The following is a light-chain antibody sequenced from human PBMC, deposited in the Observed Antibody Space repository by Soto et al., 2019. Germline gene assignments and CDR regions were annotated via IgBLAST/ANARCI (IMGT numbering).Light chain of an antibody. J-gene: IGKJ4*01. V-gene: IGKV3-15*01. CDR1: QSISTK. Sequence: EIVMTQSPATLSVFSGGSATLSRRASQSISTKLAWYQQKPGQAPRLLIYGASTRATGIPARFSGSGSGTEFTLTITSLQSEDFAVYYCQEYNYWHPITFGGGTKV. CDR2: GAS. CDR3: QEYNYWHPIT.